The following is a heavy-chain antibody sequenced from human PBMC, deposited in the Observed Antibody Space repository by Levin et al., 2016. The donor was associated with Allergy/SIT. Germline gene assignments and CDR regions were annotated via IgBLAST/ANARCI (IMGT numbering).Heavy chain of an antibody. CDR2: ISSSSSYI. CDR1: GFTFSSYS. D-gene: IGHD6-13*01. CDR3: ARDQPGYSSSWYSSYYYYYGMDV. J-gene: IGHJ6*02. V-gene: IGHV3-21*04. Sequence: GGSLRLSCAASGFTFSSYSMNWVRQAPGKGLEWVSSISSSSSYIYYADSVKGRFTISRDNAKNSLYLQMNSLRAEDTAVYYCARDQPGYSSSWYSSYYYYYGMDVWGQGTTVTVSS.